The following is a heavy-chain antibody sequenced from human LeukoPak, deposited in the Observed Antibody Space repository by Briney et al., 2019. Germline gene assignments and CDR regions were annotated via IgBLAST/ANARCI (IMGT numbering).Heavy chain of an antibody. CDR2: IRYDGSNK. CDR3: ARLSTVTNFDY. D-gene: IGHD4-17*01. J-gene: IGHJ4*02. V-gene: IGHV3-30*02. CDR1: GFTFGSYG. Sequence: GGSLRLSCAASGFTFGSYGMHWVRQAPGKGLEWVAFIRYDGSNKYYADSVKGRFTISRDNSKNTLYLQMNSLRAEDTAVYYCARLSTVTNFDYWGQGTLVTVSS.